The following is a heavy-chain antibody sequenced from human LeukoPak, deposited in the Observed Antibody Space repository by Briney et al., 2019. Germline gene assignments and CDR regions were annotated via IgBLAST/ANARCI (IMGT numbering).Heavy chain of an antibody. CDR3: ARGIAVAGRIYFVRY. V-gene: IGHV1-2*02. CDR1: GYTFTGYY. Sequence: GASVKVFCKASGYTFTGYYMHWVRQAPGQGLEWMGWINPNSGGTNYAQKFQGRVTMTRDTSISTAYKELSRLRSDDTAVYYCARGIAVAGRIYFVRYWGQGTLVTVSS. CDR2: INPNSGGT. J-gene: IGHJ4*02. D-gene: IGHD6-19*01.